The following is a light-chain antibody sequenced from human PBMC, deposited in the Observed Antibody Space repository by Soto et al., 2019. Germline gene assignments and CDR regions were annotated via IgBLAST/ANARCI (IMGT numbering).Light chain of an antibody. CDR2: SNN. CDR3: AAWDDSLNGFYV. V-gene: IGLV1-44*01. J-gene: IGLJ1*01. CDR1: SSNIGSNT. Sequence: QSVLTQPPSASGTPGQRVTISCSGSSSNIGSNTVNWYQQLPGTAPKLLIYSNNQRPSGVPDRFSGSKSGTSASLAISGLQSEDEAHYYCAAWDDSLNGFYVFGTGTKVTVL.